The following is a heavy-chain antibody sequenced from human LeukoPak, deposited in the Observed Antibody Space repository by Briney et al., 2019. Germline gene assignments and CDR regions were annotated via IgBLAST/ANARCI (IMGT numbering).Heavy chain of an antibody. Sequence: GGSLRLSCAASGFTFSSYGMHWVRQAPGKGLEWVAIISYDGSNKYYADSVKGRFTISRDNSKNTLYLQMNSLRAEDTAVYYCAKDLPSNDYGDYGEGYWGQGTLVTVSS. V-gene: IGHV3-30*18. CDR2: ISYDGSNK. CDR3: AKDLPSNDYGDYGEGY. J-gene: IGHJ4*02. D-gene: IGHD4-17*01. CDR1: GFTFSSYG.